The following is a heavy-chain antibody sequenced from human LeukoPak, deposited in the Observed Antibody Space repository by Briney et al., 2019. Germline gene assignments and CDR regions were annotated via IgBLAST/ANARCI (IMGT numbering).Heavy chain of an antibody. Sequence: PSETLSLTCTVSGGSITSYYWSWIRQRPGKGLEWIGDIYYSGSANYNPSLKSRVPISVHPSNYQFSLRFSSVTAPDTAVYYCARGVHHYAPKRFDYWGQGTLVTVSS. CDR1: GGSITSYY. D-gene: IGHD4-17*01. CDR3: ARGVHHYAPKRFDY. J-gene: IGHJ4*02. CDR2: IYYSGSA. V-gene: IGHV4-59*01.